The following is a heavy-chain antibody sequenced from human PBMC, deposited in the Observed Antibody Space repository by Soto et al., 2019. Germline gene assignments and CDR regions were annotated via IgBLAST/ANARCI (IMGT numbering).Heavy chain of an antibody. Sequence: SETLSLTCTVSGGSISSGVYYWSWIRQHPGKGLEWIGYIYYSGSTYYNPSLKSRVTISVDTSKNQFSLKLSSVTAADTAVYYCARGDYYDSSGYYEWGQGTLVTVSS. CDR3: ARGDYYDSSGYYE. D-gene: IGHD3-22*01. J-gene: IGHJ4*02. CDR1: GGSISSGVYY. V-gene: IGHV4-31*03. CDR2: IYYSGST.